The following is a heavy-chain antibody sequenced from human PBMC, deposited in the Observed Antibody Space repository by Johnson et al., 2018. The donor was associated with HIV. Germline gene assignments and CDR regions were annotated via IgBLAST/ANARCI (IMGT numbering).Heavy chain of an antibody. CDR2: ISSSGSTI. D-gene: IGHD5/OR15-5a*01. CDR3: ARGRISVQEVDLRGGGFDV. V-gene: IGHV3-11*04. CDR1: GFTFSDYY. J-gene: IGHJ3*01. Sequence: QVQLVESGGGLVKPGGSLRLSCAASGFTFSDYYMSWIRQAPGKGLEWVSYISSSGSTIYYADSVKGRFTISRDNSNNTLYLQMNNLRLEDTAVYLCARGRISVQEVDLRGGGFDVWGQGTKVTVSS.